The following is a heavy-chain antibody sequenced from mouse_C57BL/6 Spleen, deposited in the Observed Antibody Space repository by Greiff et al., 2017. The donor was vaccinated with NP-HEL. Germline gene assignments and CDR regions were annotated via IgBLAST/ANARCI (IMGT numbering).Heavy chain of an antibody. D-gene: IGHD2-2*01. V-gene: IGHV1-61*01. Sequence: QVQLQQPGAELVRPGSSVKLSCKASGYTFTSYWMDWVKQRPGQGLEWIGNIYPSDSETHYNQKFKDKAPLTVDKSSSTAYMQLSSLTAEDAAVYYCARGEVVTTTGGYFDYWGQGTTLTAAS. CDR2: IYPSDSET. CDR1: GYTFTSYW. J-gene: IGHJ2*01. CDR3: ARGEVVTTTGGYFDY.